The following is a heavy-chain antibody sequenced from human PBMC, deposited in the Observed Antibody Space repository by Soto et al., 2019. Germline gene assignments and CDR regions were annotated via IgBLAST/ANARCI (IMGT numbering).Heavy chain of an antibody. CDR1: GDTFSFYT. Sequence: QVQLVQSGAELKKPGSSVKVSCKASGDTFSFYTINWVRQAPGLGLEWMGRVNPILSMSNYAQKFQGRVTRTADKSPSTAYMGLRSLRSEDTAFYYCATSYGSGYRAFDYWGQGALVTVSS. CDR2: VNPILSMS. V-gene: IGHV1-69*02. D-gene: IGHD3-10*01. CDR3: ATSYGSGYRAFDY. J-gene: IGHJ4*02.